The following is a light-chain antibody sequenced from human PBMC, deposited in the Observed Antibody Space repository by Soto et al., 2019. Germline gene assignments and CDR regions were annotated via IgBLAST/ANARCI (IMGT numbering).Light chain of an antibody. CDR1: NSNIGSNP. CDR2: ANN. J-gene: IGLJ2*01. Sequence: QSVLTQSPLASGTPGQRVTISCSGSNSNIGSNPVNWYQQLPGMAPKLLISANNQRPSGVPDRFSGSKSGTSASLAISGLQSEDEADYYCATWDGSLNAVVFGGGTKLTVL. V-gene: IGLV1-44*01. CDR3: ATWDGSLNAVV.